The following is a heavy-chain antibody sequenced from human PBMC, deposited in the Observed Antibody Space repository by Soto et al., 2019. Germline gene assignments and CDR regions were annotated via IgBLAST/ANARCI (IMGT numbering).Heavy chain of an antibody. CDR1: GYGKTIDP. V-gene: IGHV1-3*01. CDR3: ARAVDNSGFDWFGP. Sequence: NGYRKSVGYGKTIDPVDCGRQENGRRLEWMGWINAGNGNTKYSQKFQGRVTITRDTSASTAYMELSSLRSEDTAVYYCARAVDNSGFDWFGPWGQGTLVT. J-gene: IGHJ5*02. CDR2: INAGNGNT. D-gene: IGHD3-22*01.